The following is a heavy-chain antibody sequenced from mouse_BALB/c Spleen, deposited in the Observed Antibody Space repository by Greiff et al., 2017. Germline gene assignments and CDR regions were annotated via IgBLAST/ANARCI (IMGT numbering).Heavy chain of an antibody. CDR1: GFTFSSFG. J-gene: IGHJ3*01. D-gene: IGHD2-2*01. V-gene: IGHV5-17*02. CDR2: ISSGSSTI. CDR3: ARWEGYDCDWFDY. Sequence: EVKLVESGGGLVQPGGSRKLSCAASGFTFSSFGMHWVRQAPEKGLEWVAYISSGSSTIYYADTVMGRFTISRDNPKNTLFLQMTSLRSEDTAMYYCARWEGYDCDWFDYWGQGTLVTVSA.